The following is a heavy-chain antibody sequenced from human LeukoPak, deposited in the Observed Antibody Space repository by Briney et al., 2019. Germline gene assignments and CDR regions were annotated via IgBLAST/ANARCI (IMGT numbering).Heavy chain of an antibody. V-gene: IGHV3-9*01. CDR3: AKDRYSGSYADASDI. CDR2: ISWNSDSK. D-gene: IGHD1-26*01. CDR1: GFIFGDYA. J-gene: IGHJ3*02. Sequence: GGSLRLSCAASGFIFGDYAMHWVRHAPGKGLEWVSGISWNSDSKAYADSVKGRFTISRDNAKNSLYLQMNSLRVEDTALYYCAKDRYSGSYADASDIWGQGTMVTVSS.